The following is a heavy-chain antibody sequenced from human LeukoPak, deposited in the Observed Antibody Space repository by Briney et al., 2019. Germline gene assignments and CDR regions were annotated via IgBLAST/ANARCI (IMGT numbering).Heavy chain of an antibody. J-gene: IGHJ5*02. CDR2: IYHSGST. V-gene: IGHV4-30-2*01. Sequence: PSQTLSLTCAVSGGSISSGGYSWSWIRQPPGKGLEWIGYIYHSGSTYYNPSLKSRVTISVDRSKNQFSLKLSSVTAADTAVYYCARTDSYANWFDPWGQGTLVTVSS. D-gene: IGHD5-18*01. CDR3: ARTDSYANWFDP. CDR1: GGSISSGGYS.